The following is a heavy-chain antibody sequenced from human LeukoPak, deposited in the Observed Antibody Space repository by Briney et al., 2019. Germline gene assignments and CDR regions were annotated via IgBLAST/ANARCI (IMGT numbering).Heavy chain of an antibody. D-gene: IGHD1-26*01. CDR2: INPNSGGT. CDR1: GYTFTGYY. J-gene: IGHJ2*01. Sequence: EASVKVSCKASGYTFTGYYMHWVRQAPGQGLEWMGWINPNSGGTNYAQKFQGRVTMTRDTSISTAYMELSRLRSDDTAVYYCARDWEGLGEYWYFDLWGRGTLVTVSS. V-gene: IGHV1-2*02. CDR3: ARDWEGLGEYWYFDL.